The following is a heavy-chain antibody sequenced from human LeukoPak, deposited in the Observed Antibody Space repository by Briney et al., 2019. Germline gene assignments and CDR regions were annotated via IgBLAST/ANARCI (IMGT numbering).Heavy chain of an antibody. J-gene: IGHJ6*02. D-gene: IGHD3-9*01. CDR1: GYTLTELS. CDR2: FDPEDGET. V-gene: IGHV1-24*01. CDR3: VRDRRRYFDWLFRSTDYYYGMDV. Sequence: SVKVSCKVSGYTLTELSMHWVRKAPGKGLEWMGGFDPEDGETIYAQKFQGRVTMTEDTSTDTAYMELSSLRSDDTAVYYCVRDRRRYFDWLFRSTDYYYGMDVWGQGTTVTVSS.